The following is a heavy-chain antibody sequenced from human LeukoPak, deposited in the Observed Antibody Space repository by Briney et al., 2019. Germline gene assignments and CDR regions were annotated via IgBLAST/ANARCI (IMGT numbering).Heavy chain of an antibody. Sequence: GRSLRLSCAASGFTFSSYGMHWVRQAPGKGLEWVAVIWYDGSNKYYADSVKGRFTISRDNSKNTLYLQMNSLRAEDTAVYYCARDFNMAIYYFDYWGQGTLVTVSS. CDR3: ARDFNMAIYYFDY. CDR1: GFTFSSYG. J-gene: IGHJ4*02. D-gene: IGHD2/OR15-2a*01. CDR2: IWYDGSNK. V-gene: IGHV3-33*01.